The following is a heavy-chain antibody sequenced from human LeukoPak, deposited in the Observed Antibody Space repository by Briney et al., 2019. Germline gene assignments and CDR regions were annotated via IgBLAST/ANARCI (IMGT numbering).Heavy chain of an antibody. CDR1: GGSFSGYY. Sequence: KASETLSLTCAVYGGSFSGYYWSWIRQPPGKGLEWIGEINHSGSTNYNPSLKSRVTISVDTSKNQFSLKLSSVTAADTAVYYCARTGYSSGWYDGYWGQGTLVTVSS. CDR3: ARTGYSSGWYDGY. D-gene: IGHD6-19*01. V-gene: IGHV4-34*01. J-gene: IGHJ4*02. CDR2: INHSGST.